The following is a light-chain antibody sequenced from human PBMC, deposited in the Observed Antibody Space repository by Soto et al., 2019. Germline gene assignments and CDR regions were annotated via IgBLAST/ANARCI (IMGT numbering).Light chain of an antibody. J-gene: IGKJ5*01. CDR2: IAS. Sequence: DIQLTQSPSFLSASVGDRVTITCRASQGIRNYLAWYQQKPGRAPKLLMYIASTLQTGVPSRFTGSQSGTEFTLTITSLQPEDFATYYCQHYNSYSEAFGQGTRLEIK. CDR1: QGIRNY. CDR3: QHYNSYSEA. V-gene: IGKV1-9*01.